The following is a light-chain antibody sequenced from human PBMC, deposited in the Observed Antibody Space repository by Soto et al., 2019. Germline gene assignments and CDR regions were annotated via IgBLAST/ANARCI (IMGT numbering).Light chain of an antibody. CDR3: QQYNSYPWT. J-gene: IGKJ1*01. CDR2: DAS. Sequence: DIQMTQSPSTLSASVGDRVTITCRASQSISSWLAWYQQKPGKAPKLLIYDASNLETGVPSRFSGSGSGAEFTLTISSLQPDDFATYCCQQYNSYPWTFDQGTKVEIK. CDR1: QSISSW. V-gene: IGKV1-5*01.